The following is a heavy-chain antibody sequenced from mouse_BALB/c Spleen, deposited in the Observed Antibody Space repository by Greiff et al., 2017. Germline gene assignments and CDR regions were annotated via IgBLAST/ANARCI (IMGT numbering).Heavy chain of an antibody. J-gene: IGHJ3*01. CDR2: ISSGGSYT. CDR1: GFTFSSYT. Sequence: EVKLQESGGGLVKPGGSLKLSCAASGFTFSSYTMSWVRQTPEKRLEWVATISSGGSYTYYPDSVKGRFTISRDNAKNTLYLQMSSLKSEDTAMYYCTREETYDWFAYWGQGTLVTVSA. D-gene: IGHD2-12*01. V-gene: IGHV5-6-4*01. CDR3: TREETYDWFAY.